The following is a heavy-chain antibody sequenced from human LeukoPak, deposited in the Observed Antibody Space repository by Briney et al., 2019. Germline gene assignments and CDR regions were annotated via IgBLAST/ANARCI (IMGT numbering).Heavy chain of an antibody. V-gene: IGHV3-33*01. Sequence: GGSLRLSCAASVFTFSSYGMHWVRQAPGKGLEWVAVIWYDGSNKYYADSVKGRFTISRDNSKNTLYLQMNSLRAEDTAVYYCARDPSRTRTSYFDYWGQGTLVTVSS. J-gene: IGHJ4*02. D-gene: IGHD1-7*01. CDR1: VFTFSSYG. CDR3: ARDPSRTRTSYFDY. CDR2: IWYDGSNK.